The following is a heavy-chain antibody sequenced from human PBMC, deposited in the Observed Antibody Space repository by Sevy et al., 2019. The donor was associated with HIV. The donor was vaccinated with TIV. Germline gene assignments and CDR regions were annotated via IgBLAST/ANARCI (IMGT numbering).Heavy chain of an antibody. J-gene: IGHJ4*02. D-gene: IGHD5-12*01. V-gene: IGHV4-39*01. CDR3: ARHARTERWLQPTRHFDY. CDR1: GGSMSSSSYY. CDR2: IYYSGST. Sequence: SETLSLTCTVSGGSMSSSSYYWGWIRQPPGKGLEWIGSIYYSGSTYYNPSLKSRVTISVDTSKNQFSLKLSSVTAADTAVYYCARHARTERWLQPTRHFDYWGQGTLVTVSS.